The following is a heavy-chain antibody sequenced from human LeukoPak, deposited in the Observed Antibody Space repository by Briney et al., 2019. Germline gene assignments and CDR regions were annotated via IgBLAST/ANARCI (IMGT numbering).Heavy chain of an antibody. D-gene: IGHD6-25*01. CDR3: ARSIAADATTFGY. CDR1: GFTFSDYY. V-gene: IGHV3-11*01. J-gene: IGHJ4*02. CDR2: ISSSGSTI. Sequence: GGSLRLSCAASGFTFSDYYMSWIRQAPGKGLEWVSYISSSGSTIYYADSVKGRFTISRDDAKNSLYLQMNSLRAEDTAVYYWARSIAADATTFGYWGQGTLVTVSS.